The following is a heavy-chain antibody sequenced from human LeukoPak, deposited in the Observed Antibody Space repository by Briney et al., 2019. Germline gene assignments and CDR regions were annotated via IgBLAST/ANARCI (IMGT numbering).Heavy chain of an antibody. D-gene: IGHD5-18*01. CDR3: AKDVRNSYGQDAFDI. V-gene: IGHV3-23*01. CDR1: GFTFSNAW. CDR2: ISGSGSST. J-gene: IGHJ3*02. Sequence: GGALRLSCTATGFTFSNAWMSWVRQAPGKGLDWVYAISGSGSSTYYADSVKGRFTISRDNSKSTLYLQMNSLRAEDTAVYYCAKDVRNSYGQDAFDIWGQGTMVTVSA.